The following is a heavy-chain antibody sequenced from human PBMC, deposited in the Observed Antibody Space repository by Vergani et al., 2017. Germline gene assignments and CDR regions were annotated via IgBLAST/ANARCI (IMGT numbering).Heavy chain of an antibody. CDR1: GDSMNTYY. CDR3: ARGALWWLRQIDS. D-gene: IGHD2-21*01. V-gene: IGHV4-59*01. J-gene: IGHJ4*02. CDR2: IYASGDT. Sequence: QVQLQESGPGLVKPSETLSLTCSVSGDSMNTYYWTWIRQPPGKGLEWIGYIYASGDTKYNPSLKSRVTMSLDTSKNQFSLNLYSVTAVDTAVYYCARGALWWLRQIDSWGQGTLVTVSS.